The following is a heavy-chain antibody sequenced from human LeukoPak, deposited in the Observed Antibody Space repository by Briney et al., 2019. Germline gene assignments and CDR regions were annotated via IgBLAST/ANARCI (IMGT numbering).Heavy chain of an antibody. D-gene: IGHD6-19*01. CDR2: INHSGST. CDR1: GGSFSGYY. V-gene: IGHV4-34*01. Sequence: PSETLSLTCAVYGGSFSGYYWSWIRQPPGKGLEWIGEINHSGSTNYNPSLKSRVTISVDTSKNQFSLKLSSVTAADTAVYYCARIPAGTLFDYWGQGTLVTVSS. J-gene: IGHJ4*02. CDR3: ARIPAGTLFDY.